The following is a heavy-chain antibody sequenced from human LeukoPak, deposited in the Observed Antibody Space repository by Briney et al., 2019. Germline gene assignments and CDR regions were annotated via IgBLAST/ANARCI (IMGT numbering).Heavy chain of an antibody. CDR1: GYTFTGYY. CDR3: ARSSHYSSSWFHYYMDV. Sequence: WASVKVSCKASGYTFTGYYMHWVRQAPGQGLEWMGWINPNSGGTNYAQKFQGRVTMTRDTSISTAYMELSRLRSDDTAVYYCARSSHYSSSWFHYYMDVWGKGTTVTVSS. CDR2: INPNSGGT. J-gene: IGHJ6*03. V-gene: IGHV1-2*02. D-gene: IGHD6-13*01.